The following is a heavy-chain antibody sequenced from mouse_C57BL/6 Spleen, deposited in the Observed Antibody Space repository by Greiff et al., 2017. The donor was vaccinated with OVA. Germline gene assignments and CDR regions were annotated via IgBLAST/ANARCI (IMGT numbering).Heavy chain of an antibody. Sequence: QVQLQQPGAELVMPGASVKLSCKASGYTFTSYWMHWVKQRPGQGLEWIGEIDPSDSYTNYNQKFKGKSTLTVDKSSSTAYMQLSSLTSEDSAVYYCARGTYYYGSRKHWYFDVWGTGTTVTVSS. D-gene: IGHD1-1*01. J-gene: IGHJ1*03. CDR3: ARGTYYYGSRKHWYFDV. CDR1: GYTFTSYW. CDR2: IDPSDSYT. V-gene: IGHV1-69*01.